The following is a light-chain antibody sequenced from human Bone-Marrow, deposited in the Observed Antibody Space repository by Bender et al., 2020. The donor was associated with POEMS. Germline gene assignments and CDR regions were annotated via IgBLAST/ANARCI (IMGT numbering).Light chain of an antibody. Sequence: SSELTQDPAVSVALGQTVRITCRGDSLITYFASWYQQKPGQAPVLVAYGKNNRPSGIPDRFSGSSSGNTASLTITGAQAEDEADYFCNSRDSTEYHVVFGGGTRLTVL. CDR3: NSRDSTEYHVV. CDR2: GKN. CDR1: SLITYF. J-gene: IGLJ2*01. V-gene: IGLV3-19*01.